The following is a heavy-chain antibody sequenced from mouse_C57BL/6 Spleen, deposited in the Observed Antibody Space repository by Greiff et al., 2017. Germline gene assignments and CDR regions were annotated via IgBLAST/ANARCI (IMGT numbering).Heavy chain of an antibody. J-gene: IGHJ4*01. D-gene: IGHD2-12*01. CDR2: ISHLAYSI. CDR3: ARRDSFYAMDY. V-gene: IGHV5-15*04. Sequence: EVKLLESGGGLVQPGGSLTLSCAASGFTFSDYGMAWVRQAPRKGREWVAFISHLAYSIYYADTVTGRITISRENAKNTLYLEVSSLRSEDTAVYYCARRDSFYAMDYWGQGTSVTVSS. CDR1: GFTFSDYG.